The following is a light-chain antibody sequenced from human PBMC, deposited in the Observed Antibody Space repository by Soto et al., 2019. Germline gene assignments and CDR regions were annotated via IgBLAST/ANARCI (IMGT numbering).Light chain of an antibody. V-gene: IGKV1-5*03. CDR2: KAS. CDR1: QSITTW. Sequence: DIQMTQSPSTLSASVGDRVTITCRASQSITTWLAGYQQKPGKAPKLLIYKASSLKSGLPSRFRGSGFGTEFTVTIFRLQPDDFATYYCQQYSTFPWTFGQGNTVEIK. CDR3: QQYSTFPWT. J-gene: IGKJ1*01.